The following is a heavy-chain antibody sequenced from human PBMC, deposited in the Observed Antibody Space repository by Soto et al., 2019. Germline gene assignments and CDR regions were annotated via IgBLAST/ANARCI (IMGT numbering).Heavy chain of an antibody. V-gene: IGHV4-34*01. CDR3: ASSPAAGTDY. J-gene: IGHJ4*02. CDR1: GVSFSGYY. D-gene: IGHD6-13*01. CDR2: IYHSGST. Sequence: SETLSLTCAVYGVSFSGYYWSWIRQPPGKGLEWIGEIYHSGSTNYNPSLKSRVTISVDTSKNQFSLKLSSVTAADTAVYYCASSPAAGTDYWGQGTLVTVS.